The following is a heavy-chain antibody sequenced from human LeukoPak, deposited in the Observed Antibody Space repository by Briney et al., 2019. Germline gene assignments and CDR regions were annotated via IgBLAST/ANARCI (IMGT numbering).Heavy chain of an antibody. D-gene: IGHD2-21*01. Sequence: PGGSLRLSCSPPGVTFTIFASSSVRQAPGKGLEWVSGIIGNGGSAYYADSVKGRFTISRDNSKNTLDLQMNSLRAEDTAVYYCAKIVGSRHCWGQGTLVTVSS. CDR3: AKIVGSRHC. J-gene: IGHJ4*02. CDR1: GVTFTIFA. V-gene: IGHV3-23*01. CDR2: IIGNGGSA.